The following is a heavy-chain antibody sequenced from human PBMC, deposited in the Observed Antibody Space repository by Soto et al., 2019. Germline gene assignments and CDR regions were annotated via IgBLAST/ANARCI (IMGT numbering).Heavy chain of an antibody. Sequence: QVQLVQSGGEVKKPGSSVKVSCKASGGTFNNYVVNWVRQAPGQGLEWMGGILPIFATANYAQKFQGRVTITADKSTSTAHMEWTSLRSEDTAVYYCAGRCDSTTCLGHFDYWGQGTLVTVAS. D-gene: IGHD2-2*01. CDR2: ILPIFATA. V-gene: IGHV1-69*06. CDR3: AGRCDSTTCLGHFDY. J-gene: IGHJ4*02. CDR1: GGTFNNYV.